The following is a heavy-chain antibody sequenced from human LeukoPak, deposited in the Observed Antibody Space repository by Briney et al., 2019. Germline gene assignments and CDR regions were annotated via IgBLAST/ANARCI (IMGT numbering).Heavy chain of an antibody. V-gene: IGHV4-59*08. CDR3: ARHKIAVAGSFDY. Sequence: SETLSLTCTVSGGSISSYYRSWIRQPPGKGLEWIGYIYYSGSTNYNPSLKSRVTISVDTSKNQFSLKLSSVTAADTAVYYCARHKIAVAGSFDYWGQGTLVTVSS. J-gene: IGHJ4*02. CDR2: IYYSGST. D-gene: IGHD6-19*01. CDR1: GGSISSYY.